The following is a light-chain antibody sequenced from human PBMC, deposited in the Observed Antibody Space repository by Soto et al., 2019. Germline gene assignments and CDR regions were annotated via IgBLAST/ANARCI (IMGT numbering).Light chain of an antibody. CDR2: EVT. CDR1: TNDVGGYNY. V-gene: IGLV2-14*01. CDR3: NSYTSSTSLPYV. Sequence: QSVLTQPASVSGSPGQSITISCTGTTNDVGGYNYVSWYQQHPGKAPRLLIFEVTSRPSGVSHRFSGSKSGNTASLTISALQAEDEADYLCNSYTSSTSLPYVFGTGTKVTVL. J-gene: IGLJ1*01.